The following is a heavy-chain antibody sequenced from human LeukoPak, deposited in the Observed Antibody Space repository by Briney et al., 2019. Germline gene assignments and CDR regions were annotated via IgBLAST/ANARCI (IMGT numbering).Heavy chain of an antibody. V-gene: IGHV3-23*01. CDR3: AKDRVTWFGEFYQS. D-gene: IGHD3-10*01. Sequence: GGSLRLSCAASGLTFSNYAMMWLRQAPGKGLEWVAAIIGNGGWALYADSVKGRFTISRDNSKNTLYLQMNSLRAEDTAVYYCAKDRVTWFGEFYQSWGQGTLVTVSS. CDR2: IIGNGGWA. CDR1: GLTFSNYA. J-gene: IGHJ4*02.